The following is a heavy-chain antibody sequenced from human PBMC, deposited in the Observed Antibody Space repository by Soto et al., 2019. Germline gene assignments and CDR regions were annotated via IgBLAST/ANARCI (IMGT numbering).Heavy chain of an antibody. J-gene: IGHJ6*02. V-gene: IGHV1-18*04. CDR1: GYTFTSYY. CDR2: ISAYNGNT. CDR3: ARDGYYYGPGSYYHYYGMDV. D-gene: IGHD3-10*01. Sequence: ASVKVSCKASGYTFTSYYMHWVRQAPGQGLEWMGWISAYNGNTNYAQKLQGRVTMTTDTSTSTAYMELRSLRSDDTAVYYCARDGYYYGPGSYYHYYGMDVWGQGTTVTVSS.